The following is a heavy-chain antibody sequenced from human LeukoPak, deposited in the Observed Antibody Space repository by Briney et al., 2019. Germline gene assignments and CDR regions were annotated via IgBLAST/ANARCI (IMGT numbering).Heavy chain of an antibody. V-gene: IGHV1-8*01. CDR2: MNPNSGNT. CDR3: ASAGGESGWYSSFNYYYYGMDV. D-gene: IGHD6-19*01. J-gene: IGHJ6*02. CDR1: GYTFTSYD. Sequence: GASVTVSCTASGYTFTSYDINWVRQATGQGLEWMGWMNPNSGNTGYAQKFQGRVTMTRNTSISTDYMELSSLRSEDTAVYYCASAGGESGWYSSFNYYYYGMDVWGQGTTVTVSS.